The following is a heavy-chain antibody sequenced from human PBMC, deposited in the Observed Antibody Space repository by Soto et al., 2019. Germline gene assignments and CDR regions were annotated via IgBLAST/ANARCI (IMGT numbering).Heavy chain of an antibody. Sequence: GGTLRLSCVVSLFPFGANAMSWVRQAPGQGLEWVSGLSNTGRRTSYADSVKGRLNTSRDNSEKTVYLQMNSLRVEDTAVYYCATEMGATQGPFDNWGQGTLVTVSS. V-gene: IGHV3-23*01. CDR3: ATEMGATQGPFDN. CDR1: LFPFGANA. D-gene: IGHD1-26*01. J-gene: IGHJ4*02. CDR2: LSNTGRRT.